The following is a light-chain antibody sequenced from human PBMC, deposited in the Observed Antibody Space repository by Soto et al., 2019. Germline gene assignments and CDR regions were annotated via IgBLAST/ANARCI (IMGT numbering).Light chain of an antibody. CDR3: AAWDDTLSGPV. CDR2: RNN. V-gene: IGLV1-47*01. Sequence: QSVLTQPPSASGTPGQRVTISCSGSSSNIGRNYVYWYQQLPGTAPKLLIYRNNQLPSGVPDRFSGSKSGTSASLAISGLRSEDEADYYCAAWDDTLSGPVFGGGTKLTVL. J-gene: IGLJ2*01. CDR1: SSNIGRNY.